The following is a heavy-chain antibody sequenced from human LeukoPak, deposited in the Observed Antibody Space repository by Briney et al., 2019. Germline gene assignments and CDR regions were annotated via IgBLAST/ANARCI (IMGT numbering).Heavy chain of an antibody. CDR1: GDSISPYY. CDR3: SRGGGQWLIPDFDY. J-gene: IGHJ4*02. Sequence: SETLSLTCTVSGDSISPYYWSWIRQSAEKGLQWIGRVSAGGTTDYNPSLKSRVTMSVDTSKTQFSLKMTSVTAADTAVYYCSRGGGQWLIPDFDYWGQGLLVIVPS. CDR2: VSAGGTT. D-gene: IGHD6-19*01. V-gene: IGHV4-4*07.